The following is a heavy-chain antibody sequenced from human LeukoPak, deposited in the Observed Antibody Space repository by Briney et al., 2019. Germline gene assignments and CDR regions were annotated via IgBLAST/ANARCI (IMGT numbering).Heavy chain of an antibody. D-gene: IGHD2-2*01. CDR2: ISSSSSSL. CDR1: GFPFSGYS. J-gene: IGHJ4*02. CDR3: ARDEVTCSSTNCYFVY. V-gene: IGHV3-21*01. Sequence: GSPILSCEASGFPFSGYSMNWVRQAPGKGLEWVSFISSSSSSLYYAVPEKVRFTISTDNAKNSLYFPVNSLRAEDTAVYYCARDEVTCSSTNCYFVYWGQGTLVTVSS.